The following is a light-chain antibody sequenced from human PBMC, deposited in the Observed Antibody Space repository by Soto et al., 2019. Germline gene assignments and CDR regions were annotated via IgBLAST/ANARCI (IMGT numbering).Light chain of an antibody. J-gene: IGKJ4*01. CDR2: DAS. Sequence: EIVLTQSPATLSLSPGERATLSCRASQSISHSLAWYQQKPGQAPRLLIYDASNRATGIPARFSGSGSGTDFTLTISSLEPEDFAVYYCQQRSNWPPLTFGGGTKVDIK. CDR3: QQRSNWPPLT. CDR1: QSISHS. V-gene: IGKV3-11*01.